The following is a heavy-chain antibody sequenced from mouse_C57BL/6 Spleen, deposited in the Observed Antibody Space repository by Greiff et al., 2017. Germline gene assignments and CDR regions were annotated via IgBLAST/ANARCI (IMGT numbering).Heavy chain of an antibody. V-gene: IGHV1-18*01. CDR2: INPNTGGT. J-gene: IGHJ2*01. CDR1: GYTFTDYN. CDR3: ARSPTLGAFDY. D-gene: IGHD1-1*01. Sequence: EVQLQQSGPELVKPGASVKIPCKASGYTFTDYNMDWVKQSPGKSLEWIADINPNTGGTFYNQKFTGQATLTVEKSSSTPYMQLRSLTSEDTAVYYCARSPTLGAFDYWGKGTTLTVSS.